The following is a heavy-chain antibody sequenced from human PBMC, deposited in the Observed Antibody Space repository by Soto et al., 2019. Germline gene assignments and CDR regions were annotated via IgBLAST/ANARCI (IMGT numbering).Heavy chain of an antibody. J-gene: IGHJ4*02. CDR1: GFTFSSYA. CDR2: ISGSGGNT. V-gene: IGHV3-23*01. Sequence: GGSLRLSCTASGFTFSSYAMSWAPQAPGKGLEWVSAISGSGGNTYYADTVKGRFTISRDNSKNALYLQMNSLRAEDTAVYYCAKSITARPFDYWGQGALVTVSS. D-gene: IGHD6-6*01. CDR3: AKSITARPFDY.